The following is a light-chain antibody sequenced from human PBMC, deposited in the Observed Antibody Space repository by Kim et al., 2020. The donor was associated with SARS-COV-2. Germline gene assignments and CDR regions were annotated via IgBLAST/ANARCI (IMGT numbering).Light chain of an antibody. Sequence: IQMTQSPSSLSASVGDRVTITCRASQSISNWLAWYQHKPGKAPKVLIYKSSSLESGVPSRFNGSGSGTEFILTISSLQPDDFATYYCQQYSTFQYTFGQGTKLEI. CDR2: KSS. CDR1: QSISNW. V-gene: IGKV1-5*03. CDR3: QQYSTFQYT. J-gene: IGKJ2*01.